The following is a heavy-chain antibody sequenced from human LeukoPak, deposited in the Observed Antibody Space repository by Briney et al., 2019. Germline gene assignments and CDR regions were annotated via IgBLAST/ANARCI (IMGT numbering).Heavy chain of an antibody. CDR3: ARDNYYDSSGYPDYYGMDV. V-gene: IGHV3-30-3*01. Sequence: GGSLRLSCAASGFTFSSYAMHWVRQAPGKGLEGVAVISYDGSKKYYADSVKGRFTISRENSKNTLYLQMNSLRAEDTDLYYCARDNYYDSSGYPDYYGMDVWGQGTTVAVSS. CDR1: GFTFSSYA. J-gene: IGHJ6*02. D-gene: IGHD3-22*01. CDR2: ISYDGSKK.